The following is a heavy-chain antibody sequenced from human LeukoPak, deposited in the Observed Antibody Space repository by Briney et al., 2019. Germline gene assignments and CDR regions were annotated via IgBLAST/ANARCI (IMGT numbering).Heavy chain of an antibody. Sequence: GGSLRLSCAASGSTFSSYWMSWVRQAPGKGLEWVANINQDGSEKSYVDSVKGRFTISRDNAKKSLYLEMNSLRADDTALYYCGTAAAGYYFDYWGQGTLVTVSS. CDR2: INQDGSEK. D-gene: IGHD6-19*01. V-gene: IGHV3-7*05. CDR3: GTAAAGYYFDY. J-gene: IGHJ4*02. CDR1: GSTFSSYW.